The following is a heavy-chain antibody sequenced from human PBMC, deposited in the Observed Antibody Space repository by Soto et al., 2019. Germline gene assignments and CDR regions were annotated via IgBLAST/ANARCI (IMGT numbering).Heavy chain of an antibody. V-gene: IGHV4-59*01. CDR3: ARDMPYGAGRLAGCDY. D-gene: IGHD6-19*01. CDR1: GVSITGSY. Sequence: PSETLSLTCSVSGVSITGSYWSWIRQPPGKTLEWIGYVYHSGTTTYNPSLKSRVSISVDTSKNQFSLRLTSVIAADTAVYYCARDMPYGAGRLAGCDYWGQGILVPVSS. J-gene: IGHJ4*02. CDR2: VYHSGTT.